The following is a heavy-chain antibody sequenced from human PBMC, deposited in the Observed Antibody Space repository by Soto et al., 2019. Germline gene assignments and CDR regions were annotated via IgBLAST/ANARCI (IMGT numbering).Heavy chain of an antibody. Sequence: ASVKVSCKASGYTFISYAMNWVRQAPGQGLEWMGWINAVNGNTKXAQKFQGRVXITRDTSASTAXMELSXLRSEDTAVYYCARFTTVTLRAFDICGQGTMVTXS. CDR1: GYTFISYA. CDR3: ARFTTVTLRAFDI. J-gene: IGHJ3*02. D-gene: IGHD4-17*01. CDR2: INAVNGNT. V-gene: IGHV1-3*01.